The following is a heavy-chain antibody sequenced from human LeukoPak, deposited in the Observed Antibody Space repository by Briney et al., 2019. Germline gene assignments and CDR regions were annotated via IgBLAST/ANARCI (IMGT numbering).Heavy chain of an antibody. D-gene: IGHD5-24*01. J-gene: IGHJ4*02. Sequence: ASVKVSCKASGYTFISYYMHWVRQAPGQGLEWMGWINPNSGDTNYAQKFQGRVTMTRDTSITTAFMELSRLRSDDTAVYYCARKGTVEMATIDNWGQGTLVTVSS. CDR2: INPNSGDT. CDR1: GYTFISYY. V-gene: IGHV1-2*02. CDR3: ARKGTVEMATIDN.